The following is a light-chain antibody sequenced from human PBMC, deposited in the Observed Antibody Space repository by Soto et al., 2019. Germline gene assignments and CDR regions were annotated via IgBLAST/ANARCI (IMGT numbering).Light chain of an antibody. CDR2: GAS. V-gene: IGKV1-5*01. Sequence: DIQMTQSPSTLSASVGDSVTITCRASQSISSWLAWYQQKPGKAPKLLMYGASSVERGVPSRFSGSGSGTEFTLTISSLQPDDFATYYCQQYKSDFRTFGQGTKVDIK. CDR1: QSISSW. J-gene: IGKJ1*01. CDR3: QQYKSDFRT.